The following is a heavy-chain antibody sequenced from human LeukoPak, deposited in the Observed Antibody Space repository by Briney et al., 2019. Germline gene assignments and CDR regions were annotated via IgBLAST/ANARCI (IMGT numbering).Heavy chain of an antibody. CDR1: GGSISSSSYY. D-gene: IGHD6-19*01. V-gene: IGHV4-39*01. CDR3: ARLWLVQGYYGMDV. CDR2: IYYSGST. Sequence: KPLETLSLTCTVSGGSISSSSYYWGWIRQPPGKGLEWIGSIYYSGSTYYNPSLKSRVTISVDTSKNQFSLKLSSVTAADTAVYYCARLWLVQGYYGMDVWGQGTTVTVSS. J-gene: IGHJ6*02.